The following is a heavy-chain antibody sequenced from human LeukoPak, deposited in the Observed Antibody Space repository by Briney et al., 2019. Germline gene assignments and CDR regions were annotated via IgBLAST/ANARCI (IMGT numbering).Heavy chain of an antibody. CDR3: AHDGSGYLFEY. CDR2: IYWDDDK. Sequence: SGPTLVNPTQTLTLTCTFSGFSRSTSGVDVGWIRQSAGKALEWLALIYWDDDKYYSPSLKSRLTITKDTSKNQVVLTMTDMDPVDTATYYCAHDGSGYLFEYWGQGTLVTVSS. CDR1: GFSRSTSGVD. V-gene: IGHV2-5*02. D-gene: IGHD3-22*01. J-gene: IGHJ4*02.